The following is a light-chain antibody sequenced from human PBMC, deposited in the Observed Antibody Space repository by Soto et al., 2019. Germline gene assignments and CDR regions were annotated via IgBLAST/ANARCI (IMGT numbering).Light chain of an antibody. V-gene: IGKV1-5*01. CDR2: DAS. CDR1: QTISTW. Sequence: DIQVTQSPPTLSASVGDRVTITCRASQTISTWMAWYQQKPGKAPKLLVYDASTLQSGVASRFSGSGSGTEFTLIISGLQPDESATYYCQQYTNTNKPWMFGQGTKVEI. J-gene: IGKJ1*01. CDR3: QQYTNTNKPWM.